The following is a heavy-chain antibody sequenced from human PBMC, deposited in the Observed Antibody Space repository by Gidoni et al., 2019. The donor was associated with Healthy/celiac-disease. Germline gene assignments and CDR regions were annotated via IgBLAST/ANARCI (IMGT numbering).Heavy chain of an antibody. CDR1: GYTFTGYY. J-gene: IGHJ3*02. D-gene: IGHD4-4*01. CDR3: ARDTSYSNSDAFDI. V-gene: IGHV1-2*02. CDR2: INPNSGGT. Sequence: QVQLVQSGSEVKKPGASVKVSCKASGYTFTGYYLHWVGQDPGQGIEWMGWINPNSGGTNYAQKFQGRVTRTRDTSISTAYMELSRLRSDDTAVYYCARDTSYSNSDAFDIWGQGTMVTVSS.